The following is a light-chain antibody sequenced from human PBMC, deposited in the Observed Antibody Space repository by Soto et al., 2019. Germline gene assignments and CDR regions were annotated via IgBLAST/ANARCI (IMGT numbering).Light chain of an antibody. J-gene: IGLJ2*01. CDR1: SSDIGAYDY. CDR3: GSHASPTLI. V-gene: IGLV2-14*03. Sequence: QPVLTQPASVSGSPGQSITISCTGTSSDIGAYDYVSWFQQYSGKAPTLIIYEVRFRPSGVSSRFSGSKSGNTASLTISGLQTEDEADYYCGSHASPTLIFGGGTKLTVL. CDR2: EVR.